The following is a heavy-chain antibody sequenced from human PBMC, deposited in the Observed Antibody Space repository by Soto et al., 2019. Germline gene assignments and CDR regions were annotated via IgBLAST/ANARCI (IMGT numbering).Heavy chain of an antibody. CDR3: ARSGPLWFGELSHFDY. CDR1: GGSISSGSYY. J-gene: IGHJ4*02. D-gene: IGHD3-10*01. CDR2: IHYSGST. Sequence: PSETLSLTCTVSGGSISSGSYYWGWIRQPPGKGLEWIGSIHYSGSTYYKTSLRRRVTISVDTSKNQFSLKVASMTAADTAVYYCARSGPLWFGELSHFDYWGQGTLVTVSS. V-gene: IGHV4-39*01.